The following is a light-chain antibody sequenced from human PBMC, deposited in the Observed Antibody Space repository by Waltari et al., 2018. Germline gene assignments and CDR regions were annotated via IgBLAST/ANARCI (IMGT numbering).Light chain of an antibody. CDR2: GAT. J-gene: IGKJ2*01. CDR3: QQYQSSLYT. V-gene: IGKV3-20*01. CDR1: QSVSNDY. Sequence: EIVLTPSPGTLSLSPCERAPLSCRASQSVSNDYLAWYQQRPGQAPRLLIYGATSRATGIPDRFSGSRSGTDVTLTISRLEPEDFAVYYCQQYQSSLYTFGQGTKVEI.